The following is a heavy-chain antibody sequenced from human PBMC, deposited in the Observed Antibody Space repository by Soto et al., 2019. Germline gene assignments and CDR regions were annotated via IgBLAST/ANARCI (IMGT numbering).Heavy chain of an antibody. J-gene: IGHJ6*03. D-gene: IGHD3-3*01. CDR1: GFTFSDYY. CDR3: ARAVRYYDFWSGKSEDYYYMDV. Sequence: GGSLRLSCAASGFTFSDYYMTWIRQVPGKGLEWVSRINSNGSSTSYADSVKGRFTISRDNAKNTLYLQMNSLRAEDAAVYYCARAVRYYDFWSGKSEDYYYMDVWGKGTTVTVSS. CDR2: INSNGSST. V-gene: IGHV3-74*01.